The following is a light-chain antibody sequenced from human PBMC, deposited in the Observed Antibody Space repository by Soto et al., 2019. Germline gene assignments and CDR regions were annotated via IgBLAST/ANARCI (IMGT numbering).Light chain of an antibody. Sequence: DIQMTQSPSTLSASVGDRVTITCRASQSISNWLAWYQQKPGKAPNLLIYDASSLESGVPSRFSGSGSGTEFTLTISSLQPDDFATYFCQQYYTYPQTFGQGTKLEIK. CDR3: QQYYTYPQT. CDR2: DAS. J-gene: IGKJ2*01. CDR1: QSISNW. V-gene: IGKV1-5*01.